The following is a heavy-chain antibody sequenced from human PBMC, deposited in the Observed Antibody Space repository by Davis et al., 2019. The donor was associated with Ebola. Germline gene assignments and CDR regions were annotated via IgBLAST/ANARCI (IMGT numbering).Heavy chain of an antibody. CDR1: GFTFSSFA. CDR3: ALRGEYSSSSEDY. D-gene: IGHD6-6*01. CDR2: IRYDASNK. Sequence: PGGSLRLSCAVSGFTFSSFAMHWVRQAPGKGLEWVAFIRYDASNKYYADSVKGRFTISRDNSKNTLYLQMNSLRSEDTAVYYCALRGEYSSSSEDYWGQGTLVTVSS. J-gene: IGHJ4*02. V-gene: IGHV3-30*02.